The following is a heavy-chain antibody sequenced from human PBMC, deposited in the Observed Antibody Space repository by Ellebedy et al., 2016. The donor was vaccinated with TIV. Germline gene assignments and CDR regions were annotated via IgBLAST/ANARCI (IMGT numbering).Heavy chain of an antibody. J-gene: IGHJ4*02. D-gene: IGHD6-19*01. CDR2: IYHSGIT. CDR1: GGSVSSDHYY. Sequence: MPSETLSLTCTVSGGSVSSDHYYWSWIRQPPGKGLEWIGYIYHSGITNYSPSLESRLTISIDKSKKQFSLRLSSVTAADTAVYYCAGAVAGIRYWGQGTLVTVSS. CDR3: AGAVAGIRY. V-gene: IGHV4-61*01.